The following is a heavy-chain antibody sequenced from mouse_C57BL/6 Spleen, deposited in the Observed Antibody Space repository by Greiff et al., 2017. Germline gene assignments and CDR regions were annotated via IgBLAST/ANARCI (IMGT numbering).Heavy chain of an antibody. CDR1: GFTFSDSG. V-gene: IGHV5-17*01. J-gene: IGHJ4*01. CDR3: ARVDGYAMDY. CDR2: ISSGSSTI. Sequence: EVQVVESGGGLVKPGGSLKLSCAASGFTFSDSGMHWVRQAPEKGLEWVAYISSGSSTIYYADTVKGRFTISRDNAKNTLFLQMTSLRSEDTAMYYCARVDGYAMDYWGQGTSVTVSS. D-gene: IGHD1-1*01.